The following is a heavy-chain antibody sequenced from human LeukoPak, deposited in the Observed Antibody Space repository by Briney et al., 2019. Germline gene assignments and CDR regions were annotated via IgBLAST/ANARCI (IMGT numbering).Heavy chain of an antibody. D-gene: IGHD1-26*01. Sequence: PSETLSLTCAVYGGSFSGYYRSWIRQPPGKGLEWIGEINHSGSTNYNPSLKSRVTISADTSKNQFSLKLSSVTAADTAVSYFVGGYRSDAFDIWGQGTMVTVSS. CDR1: GGSFSGYY. CDR2: INHSGST. V-gene: IGHV4-34*01. J-gene: IGHJ3*02. CDR3: VGGYRSDAFDI.